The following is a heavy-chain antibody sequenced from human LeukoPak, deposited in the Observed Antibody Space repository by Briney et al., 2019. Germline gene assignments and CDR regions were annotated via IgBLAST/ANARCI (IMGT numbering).Heavy chain of an antibody. J-gene: IGHJ6*03. Sequence: SETLSLTCTVSGGSISSGSYYWSWIRQPAGKGLEWIGSIYYSENTYYNPSLKSRVTISVDTSKNQFSLKLSSVTAADTAVYYCARVFGHGRDYYYYQMDVWGKGTTVTVSS. D-gene: IGHD3-3*01. CDR1: GGSISSGSYY. CDR2: IYYSENT. V-gene: IGHV4-61*10. CDR3: ARVFGHGRDYYYYQMDV.